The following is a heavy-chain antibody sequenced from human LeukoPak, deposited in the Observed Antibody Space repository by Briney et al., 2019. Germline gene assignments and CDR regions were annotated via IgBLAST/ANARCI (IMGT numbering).Heavy chain of an antibody. CDR3: ASIGSLGHI. V-gene: IGHV1-69*13. J-gene: IGHJ4*02. CDR1: GCTGTIYA. CDR2: IIPIFGTS. Sequence: SVKLSCKSAGCTGTIYAISWVRQPPGQGLEWMGGIIPIFGTSNYAQKFEGRVTVTADESMSTAYMELSSLRSEDTAVYYCASIGSLGHIWGQGTLVTVSS. D-gene: IGHD2-21*01.